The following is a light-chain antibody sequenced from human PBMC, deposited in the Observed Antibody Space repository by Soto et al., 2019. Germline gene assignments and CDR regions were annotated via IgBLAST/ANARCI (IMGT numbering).Light chain of an antibody. V-gene: IGLV2-8*01. CDR1: GYNY. J-gene: IGLJ3*02. CDR3: SSYAASNNFYFV. Sequence: GYNYVSWYQQYPGRAPKLMIYDVTKRPSGVPDRFSGSKSGNTASLTVSGLQAEDEADYYCSSYAASNNFYFVFGGGTK. CDR2: DVT.